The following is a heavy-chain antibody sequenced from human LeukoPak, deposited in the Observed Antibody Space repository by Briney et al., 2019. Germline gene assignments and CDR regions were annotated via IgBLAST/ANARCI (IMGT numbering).Heavy chain of an antibody. CDR3: ARLVSVAGHNWFDP. CDR1: GGSISSYY. CDR2: IYYSGST. V-gene: IGHV4-59*08. J-gene: IGHJ5*02. D-gene: IGHD6-19*01. Sequence: SETLSLTCTVYGGSISSYYWSWIRQPPGKGLEWIGYIYYSGSTNYNPSLKSRVTISVDTSKNQFSLKLSSVTAADTAVYYCARLVSVAGHNWFDPWGQGTLVTVSS.